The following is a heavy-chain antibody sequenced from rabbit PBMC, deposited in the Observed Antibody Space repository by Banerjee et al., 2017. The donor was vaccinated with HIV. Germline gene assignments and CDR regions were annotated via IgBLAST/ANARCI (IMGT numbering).Heavy chain of an antibody. J-gene: IGHJ3*01. Sequence: QEQLVESGGDLVKPGTSLTLTCKASGFDFSSNVMCWVRQAPGKGLEWIGYIDIGSDSTCYASWAKGRFTISKTSSTTVTLQMTSLTAADTATYFCARKSNNALGLWGQGTLVTVS. CDR1: GFDFSSNV. CDR2: IDIGSDST. V-gene: IGHV1S45*01. CDR3: ARKSNNALGL.